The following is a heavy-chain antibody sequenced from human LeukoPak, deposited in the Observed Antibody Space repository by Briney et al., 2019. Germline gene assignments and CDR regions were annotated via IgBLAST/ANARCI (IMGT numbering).Heavy chain of an antibody. J-gene: IGHJ4*02. CDR1: GFTFSDYY. CDR3: ARDRVKSQKTYYYDSSGYESDY. V-gene: IGHV3-11*01. CDR2: IRSSGSTI. D-gene: IGHD3-22*01. Sequence: GGSLRLSCAASGFTFSDYYMSWIRQAPGKGLEWVSYIRSSGSTIYYADSVKGRFTISRDNAKNSLYLQMNSLRAEDTAVYYCARDRVKSQKTYYYDSSGYESDYWGQGTLVTVSS.